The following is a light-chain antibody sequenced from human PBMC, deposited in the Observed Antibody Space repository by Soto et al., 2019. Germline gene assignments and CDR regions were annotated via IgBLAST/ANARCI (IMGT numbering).Light chain of an antibody. CDR3: LQHNNYPPLT. CDR2: AAS. Sequence: DIQMTQSPSSLSASVGDRVTITCRASQDIGNELGWYQQKPGKAPKRLIYAASSLQSGVPSRFSASGSGTEFTLTISSLQPEDFATYYCLQHNNYPPLTFGGGTKVEI. V-gene: IGKV1-17*01. J-gene: IGKJ4*01. CDR1: QDIGNE.